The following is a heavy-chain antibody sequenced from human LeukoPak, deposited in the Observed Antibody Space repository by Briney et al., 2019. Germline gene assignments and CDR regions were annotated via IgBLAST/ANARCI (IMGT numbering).Heavy chain of an antibody. CDR1: GGSISSYY. V-gene: IGHV4-59*08. CDR3: ARHVKSYDFWSAFDY. D-gene: IGHD3-3*01. CDR2: IYYSGST. J-gene: IGHJ4*02. Sequence: SETLSLTCTVSGGSISSYYWSWIRQPPGKGLEWIGYIYYSGSTNYNPSLKSRVTISVDTSKNQFSLKLSSVTAADTAVYYCARHVKSYDFWSAFDYWGQGTLVTVSS.